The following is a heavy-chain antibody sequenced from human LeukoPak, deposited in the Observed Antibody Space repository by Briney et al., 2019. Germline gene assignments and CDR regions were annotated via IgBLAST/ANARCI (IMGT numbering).Heavy chain of an antibody. CDR1: GFSLMSTD. J-gene: IGHJ4*02. V-gene: IGHV3-48*01. CDR2: IGKTFSTA. Sequence: PGGSLRLSCAVSGFSLMSTDMHWFRQAPGKRLEWISYIGKTFSTAYYADSVRGRFTISTDNAQNSLYLQMNSLRAEDTAVYYCTSYSYSGNYWGQGTPVTVSS. D-gene: IGHD5-18*01. CDR3: TSYSYSGNY.